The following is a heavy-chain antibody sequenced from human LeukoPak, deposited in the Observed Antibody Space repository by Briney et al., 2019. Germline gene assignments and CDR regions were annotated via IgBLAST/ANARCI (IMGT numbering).Heavy chain of an antibody. CDR1: GGSISSGSYY. J-gene: IGHJ4*02. Sequence: SQTLSLTCSVSGGSISSGSYYWSWIRQPPGKGLEWIGEINHSGSTNYNPSLESRVTISVDTSKNQFSLKLSSVTAADTAVYYCARASEICSSTSCYSRFDYWGQGTLVTVSS. CDR2: INHSGST. CDR3: ARASEICSSTSCYSRFDY. V-gene: IGHV4-39*07. D-gene: IGHD2-2*02.